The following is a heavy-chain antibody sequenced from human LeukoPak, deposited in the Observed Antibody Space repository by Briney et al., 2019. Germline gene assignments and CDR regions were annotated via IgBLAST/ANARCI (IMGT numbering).Heavy chain of an antibody. J-gene: IGHJ6*03. CDR2: INYNGST. Sequence: SETLSLTCTVSGGSISSYYWTWIRQPPGKGLEWIGYINYNGSTNYNPSLKSRVTISVDTSKNQFSLKLSSVTAADTAVYYCARDFGSGSYYYMDVWGKGTTVTVSS. CDR3: ARDFGSGSYYYMDV. D-gene: IGHD1-26*01. V-gene: IGHV4-59*12. CDR1: GGSISSYY.